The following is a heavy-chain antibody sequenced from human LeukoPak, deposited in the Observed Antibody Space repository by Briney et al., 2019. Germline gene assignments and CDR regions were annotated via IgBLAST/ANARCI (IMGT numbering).Heavy chain of an antibody. D-gene: IGHD3-22*01. CDR2: ISGSGGST. J-gene: IGHJ4*02. V-gene: IGHV3-23*01. Sequence: PGGSLRLSCAASGFTFSSYAMSWVRQAPGKGLEWVSAISGSGGSTYYADSVKGRFTISRDNSKNTLYLQMNSLRAEDTAVYYCAKERVTYYYDSSGYYDYWGQGTLVTVSS. CDR3: AKERVTYYYDSSGYYDY. CDR1: GFTFSSYA.